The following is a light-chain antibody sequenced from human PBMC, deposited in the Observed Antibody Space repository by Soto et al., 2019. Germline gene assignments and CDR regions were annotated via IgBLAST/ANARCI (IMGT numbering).Light chain of an antibody. J-gene: IGLJ2*01. CDR3: SSYTSSGTLVV. Sequence: QSALTQPASVSGSPGQSITISCTGTSSDVGGYNYVSWYQQHPGKAPKLMIYDVSNRPSGVSNRFSGSKSGNTASLTISGLQAEDDADYYCSSYTSSGTLVVFGGGTKLTVL. CDR1: SSDVGGYNY. V-gene: IGLV2-14*01. CDR2: DVS.